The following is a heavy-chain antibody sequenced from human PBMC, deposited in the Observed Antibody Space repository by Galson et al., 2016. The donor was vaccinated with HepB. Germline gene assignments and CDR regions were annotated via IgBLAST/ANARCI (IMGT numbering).Heavy chain of an antibody. J-gene: IGHJ5*01. CDR1: GGSIGSSSYY. CDR2: IYYTGST. CDR3: VREFSGSWYDS. V-gene: IGHV4-31*03. Sequence: TLSLTCTVFGGSIGSSSYYWNWIRQHPGKGLEWVGSIYYTGSTYYNPSLKSRLTISVDTSKSQFSLKLTSMTAADTAVYYCVREFSGSWYDSWGQGTLLTVSS. D-gene: IGHD6-25*01.